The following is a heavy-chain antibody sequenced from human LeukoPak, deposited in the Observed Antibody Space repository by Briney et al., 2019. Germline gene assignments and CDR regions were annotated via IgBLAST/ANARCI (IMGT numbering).Heavy chain of an antibody. CDR3: ARTFHYDSSGYYYVGYFDY. CDR2: ISYDGSNK. J-gene: IGHJ4*02. D-gene: IGHD3-22*01. V-gene: IGHV3-30*03. CDR1: GFTFSSYG. Sequence: GGSLRLSCAASGFTFSSYGMHWVRQAPGKGLEWVAVISYDGSNKYYADSVKGRFTISRDNSKNTLYLQMNSLRAEDTAVYYCARTFHYDSSGYYYVGYFDYWGQGTLVTVSS.